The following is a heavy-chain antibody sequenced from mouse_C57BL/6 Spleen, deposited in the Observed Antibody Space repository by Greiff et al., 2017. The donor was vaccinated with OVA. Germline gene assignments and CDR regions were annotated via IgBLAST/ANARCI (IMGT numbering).Heavy chain of an antibody. V-gene: IGHV1-4*01. CDR3: ARTTDDRPYAMDY. D-gene: IGHD1-1*01. CDR1: GYTFTSYT. J-gene: IGHJ4*01. CDR2: INPSSGYT. Sequence: QVQLKESGAELARPGASVKMSCKASGYTFTSYTMHWVKQRPGQGLEWIGYINPSSGYTKYNQKFKDKATLTADKSSSTAYMQLSSLTSEDSAVYYCARTTDDRPYAMDYWGQGTSVTVSS.